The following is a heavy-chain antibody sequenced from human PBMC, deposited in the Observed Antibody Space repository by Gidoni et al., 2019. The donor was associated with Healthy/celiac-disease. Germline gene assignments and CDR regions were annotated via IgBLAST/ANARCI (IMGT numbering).Heavy chain of an antibody. V-gene: IGHV4-38-2*02. D-gene: IGHD1-26*01. CDR3: ARDLSRWELHLGGWFDP. J-gene: IGHJ5*02. CDR2: IYHSGST. CDR1: GYSISRGYY. Sequence: QVQLQESGPGLVKPSETLSLTCAVSGYSISRGYYWGWIRQPPGKGLEWIGSIYHSGSTYYNPSLKSRVTISVDTSKNQFSLKLSSVTAADTAVYYCARDLSRWELHLGGWFDPWGQGTLVTVSS.